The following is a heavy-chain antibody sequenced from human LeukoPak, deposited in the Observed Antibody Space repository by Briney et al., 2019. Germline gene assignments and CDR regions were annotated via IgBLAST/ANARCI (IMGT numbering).Heavy chain of an antibody. D-gene: IGHD3-22*01. Sequence: PSETLSLTCTVSGGSISSYYWSWLRQPPGKGLEWIGYIYYSGSTNYNPSLKSRVTISVDTSKNQFSLKLSSVTAADTAVYYCARHIGYYDSSGEFDYWGQGTLVTVSS. CDR3: ARHIGYYDSSGEFDY. CDR2: IYYSGST. CDR1: GGSISSYY. J-gene: IGHJ4*02. V-gene: IGHV4-59*08.